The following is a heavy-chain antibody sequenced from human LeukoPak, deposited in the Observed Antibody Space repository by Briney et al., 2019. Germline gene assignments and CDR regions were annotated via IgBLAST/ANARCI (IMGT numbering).Heavy chain of an antibody. CDR2: IYPGDSDT. J-gene: IGHJ4*02. Sequence: ESLKISCKGSGYSFTSYWIGWVRQMPGKGLEWMGIIYPGDSDTRYSPSFQGQVTISADKSISTAYLQWSSLKASDTAMYYCATQARKDNWNDVGLTSNFDYWGQGTLVTVSS. CDR1: GYSFTSYW. V-gene: IGHV5-51*01. D-gene: IGHD1-20*01. CDR3: ATQARKDNWNDVGLTSNFDY.